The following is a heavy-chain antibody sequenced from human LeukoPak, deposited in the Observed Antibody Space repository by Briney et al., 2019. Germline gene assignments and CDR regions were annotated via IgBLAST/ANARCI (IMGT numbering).Heavy chain of an antibody. V-gene: IGHV1-18*01. CDR1: GYTFTSYG. D-gene: IGHD3-3*01. J-gene: IGHJ4*02. CDR2: ISAYNGNT. CDR3: TRGVSYYDFWSGYYNYFDY. Sequence: GASVKVSCKASGYTFTSYGISWVRQAPGQGLEWMGWISAYNGNTNYAQKLQGRVTMTTDTSTSTAYMELRSLRSDDTAVYYCTRGVSYYDFWSGYYNYFDYWGQGTLVAVSS.